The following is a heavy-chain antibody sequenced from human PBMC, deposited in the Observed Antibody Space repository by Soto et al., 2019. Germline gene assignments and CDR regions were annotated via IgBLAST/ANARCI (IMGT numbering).Heavy chain of an antibody. Sequence: EVQLVESGGGLVKPGGSLRLSCAASGFTFSSYSMNWVRQAPGKGLEWVSSISSSSSYIYYADSVKGRFTISRDNAKNSLYLQMNSLRAEDTAVYYCARDVGYCSSTSCYSSSYYYYYMDVWGKGTTVTVSS. CDR1: GFTFSSYS. D-gene: IGHD2-2*01. CDR2: ISSSSSYI. J-gene: IGHJ6*03. V-gene: IGHV3-21*01. CDR3: ARDVGYCSSTSCYSSSYYYYYMDV.